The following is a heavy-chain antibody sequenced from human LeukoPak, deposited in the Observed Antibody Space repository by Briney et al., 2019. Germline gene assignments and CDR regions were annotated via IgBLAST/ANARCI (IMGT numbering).Heavy chain of an antibody. V-gene: IGHV3-7*01. CDR2: IKQDGSEK. CDR1: GFTFSSYW. CDR3: ARDAYYGSSGYTKNFDY. Sequence: GGSLRLSCAASGFTFSSYWMSWVRQAPGKGLEWVANIKQDGSEKYYVDSVKGRFTISRDNAKNSLYLQMNSLRAEDTAVYYCARDAYYGSSGYTKNFDYWGQGTLVTVSS. J-gene: IGHJ4*02. D-gene: IGHD3-22*01.